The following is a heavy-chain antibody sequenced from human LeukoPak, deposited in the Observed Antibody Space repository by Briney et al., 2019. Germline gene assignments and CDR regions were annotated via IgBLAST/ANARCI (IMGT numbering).Heavy chain of an antibody. Sequence: IPSETLSLTCAVYGGSFSGYYWSWIRQPPGKGLEWIGEINHSGSTNYNPSLKSRVTISVDTSKNQFSLKLSSVTAADTAVYYCARTRLRGDRYFDYWGQGTLVTVSS. CDR3: ARTRLRGDRYFDY. J-gene: IGHJ4*02. V-gene: IGHV4-34*01. CDR1: GGSFSGYY. CDR2: INHSGST. D-gene: IGHD3-22*01.